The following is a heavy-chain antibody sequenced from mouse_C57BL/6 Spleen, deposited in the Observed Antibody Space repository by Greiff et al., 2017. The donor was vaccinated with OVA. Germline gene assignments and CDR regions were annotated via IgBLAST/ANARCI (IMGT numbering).Heavy chain of an antibody. J-gene: IGHJ3*01. V-gene: IGHV5-17*01. CDR2: ISSSSSTI. CDR1: GFTFSDYG. Sequence: DVQLQESGGGLVKPGGSLKLSCAASGFTFSDYGMHWVRQAPEKGLEWVAYISSSSSTIYYADTVKGRFTISRDNAKNTLFLQMTSLRSEDTAMYYCAEPYDYDGAWFAYWGQGTLVTVSA. CDR3: AEPYDYDGAWFAY. D-gene: IGHD2-4*01.